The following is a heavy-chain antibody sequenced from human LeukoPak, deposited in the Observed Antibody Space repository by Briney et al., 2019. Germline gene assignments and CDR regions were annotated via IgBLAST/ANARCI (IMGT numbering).Heavy chain of an antibody. Sequence: PGGSLRLSCAASGFTVSSNYMSWVRQAPGKGLEWVSAISGSGGSTYYADSVKGRFTISRDNSKNTLYLQMNSLRAEDTAVYYCTTDRLWSGYGAPSGFDYWGQGTLVTVSS. V-gene: IGHV3-23*01. CDR1: GFTVSSNY. D-gene: IGHD3-3*01. J-gene: IGHJ4*02. CDR3: TTDRLWSGYGAPSGFDY. CDR2: ISGSGGST.